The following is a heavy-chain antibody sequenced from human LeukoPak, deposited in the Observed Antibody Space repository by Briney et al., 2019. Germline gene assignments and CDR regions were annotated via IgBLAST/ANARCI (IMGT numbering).Heavy chain of an antibody. CDR2: IDGGGETT. CDR3: AKVATCTYFDS. CDR1: GFTFSSFA. V-gene: IGHV3-23*01. J-gene: IGHJ4*02. Sequence: GGSLTLSCAAYGFTFSSFAMTWDRQAPGKGRGWVSAIDGGGETTSYKDSVKGRFTISRDNSTNTLYLQLNSLRVDDTAVYYCAKVATCTYFDSWGQGTLVTVSS.